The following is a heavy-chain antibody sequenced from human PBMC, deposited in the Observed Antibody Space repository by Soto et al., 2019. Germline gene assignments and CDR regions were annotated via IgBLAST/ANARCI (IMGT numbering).Heavy chain of an antibody. CDR1: GFTFSDYY. D-gene: IGHD6-13*01. CDR2: ISSSGSTI. CDR3: ATEGSSSWHGAFDI. V-gene: IGHV3-11*01. J-gene: IGHJ3*02. Sequence: GGSLRLSCAASGFTFSDYYMSWIRQAPGKGLEWVSYISSSGSTIYYADSVKGRFTISRDNAKNSLYLQMNSLRAEDTAVYYCATEGSSSWHGAFDIWGQGTMVTVSS.